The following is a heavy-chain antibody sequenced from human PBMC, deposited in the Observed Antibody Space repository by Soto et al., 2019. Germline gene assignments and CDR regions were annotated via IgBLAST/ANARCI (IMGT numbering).Heavy chain of an antibody. D-gene: IGHD6-19*01. Sequence: QVQLVQSGAEVKKPGASVKVSCKASGYTFTSYVIHWVRQAPGQRLEWMGWINAGNGYTKYSQKFQGRVTITRDTSASTAYMEQNSLRSEDTAVYYCATWTWLVPFDYWGQGTLVTVSS. CDR3: ATWTWLVPFDY. CDR2: INAGNGYT. V-gene: IGHV1-3*01. J-gene: IGHJ4*02. CDR1: GYTFTSYV.